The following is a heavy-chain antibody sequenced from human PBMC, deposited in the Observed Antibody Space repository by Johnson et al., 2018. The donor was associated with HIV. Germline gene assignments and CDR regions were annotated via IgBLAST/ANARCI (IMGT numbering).Heavy chain of an antibody. J-gene: IGHJ3*02. CDR1: GFTFSGYA. Sequence: QVQLVESGGGVVQPGRSLRLSCAASGFTFSGYAMHWVRQAPGKGLEWVAVIYYDGTNKHYADSVKGRFTISRYNSKNTLFLQMNSLRAEDTAVYYCAKDAAAAALRAFDNWGQGTMVTVSS. D-gene: IGHD6-13*01. CDR3: AKDAAAAALRAFDN. V-gene: IGHV3-33*06. CDR2: IYYDGTNK.